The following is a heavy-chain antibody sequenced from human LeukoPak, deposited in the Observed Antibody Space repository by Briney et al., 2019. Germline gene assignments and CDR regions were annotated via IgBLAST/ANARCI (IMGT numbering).Heavy chain of an antibody. J-gene: IGHJ3*02. D-gene: IGHD2-15*01. CDR1: GFTFSSYW. Sequence: GGSLRLSCAASGFTFSSYWMNWVRQAPGKGLEWVSYISSSSSAIYYADSVKGRFTISRDNAKNSLYLQMNSLRAEDTAVYYCARAYCSGGSCYYAFDIWGQGTMVTVSS. CDR3: ARAYCSGGSCYYAFDI. CDR2: ISSSSSAI. V-gene: IGHV3-48*01.